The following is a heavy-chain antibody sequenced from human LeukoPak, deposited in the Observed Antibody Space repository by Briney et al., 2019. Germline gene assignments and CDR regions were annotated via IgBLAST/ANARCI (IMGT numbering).Heavy chain of an antibody. CDR3: ATFDRMVLTLDY. Sequence: ASVKVSCKVSGYTLTELSMHWVRQAPGKGLEWMGGFDPEDGETIYAQKFQGRVTMTEDTSTDTAYMELSSLRSEDTAVYYCATFDRMVLTLDYWGQGTPVTVSS. CDR1: GYTLTELS. D-gene: IGHD3-10*01. CDR2: FDPEDGET. J-gene: IGHJ4*02. V-gene: IGHV1-24*01.